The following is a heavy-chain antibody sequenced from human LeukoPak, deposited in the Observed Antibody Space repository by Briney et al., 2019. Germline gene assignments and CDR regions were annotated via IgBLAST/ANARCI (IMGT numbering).Heavy chain of an antibody. V-gene: IGHV3-23*01. CDR1: GFTLSSYS. Sequence: GGSLRLSCTASGFTLSSYSMSWVRQGPGTGLEWVSAISGSGDTTFYADSVKGRFTISRDNSKKTLYLQVNSLRAEDTAVYFCAKELTTERTPGVDSWGQGTLVTVSS. CDR3: AKELTTERTPGVDS. CDR2: ISGSGDTT. J-gene: IGHJ4*02. D-gene: IGHD4-17*01.